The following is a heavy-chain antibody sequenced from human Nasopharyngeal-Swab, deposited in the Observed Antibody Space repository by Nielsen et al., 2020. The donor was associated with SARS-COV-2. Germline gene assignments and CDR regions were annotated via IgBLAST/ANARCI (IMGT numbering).Heavy chain of an antibody. V-gene: IGHV3-23*01. CDR2: MSGSGSGT. CDR1: GLTFSTYA. CDR3: ANARIGYSGYDFPLGWFDP. D-gene: IGHD5-12*01. J-gene: IGHJ5*02. Sequence: GVLKISCAASGLTFSTYAMTWVRQAPGKGLEWLSTMSGSGSGTYYADSVKGRFTISRDNSKSTLYLQMDSLGAEDTAIYYCANARIGYSGYDFPLGWFDPWGQGTLVSVSS.